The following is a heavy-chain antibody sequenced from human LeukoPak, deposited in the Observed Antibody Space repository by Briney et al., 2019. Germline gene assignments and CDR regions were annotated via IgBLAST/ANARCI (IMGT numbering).Heavy chain of an antibody. V-gene: IGHV3-30*04. CDR3: ARIPATAILNY. CDR1: GFTFSSYA. J-gene: IGHJ4*02. D-gene: IGHD2-2*02. Sequence: GRSLRLSCAASGFTFSSYAMHWVRQAPGKGLEWVAVISYDGSNKYYADSVKGRFTISRDNSKNTLYLQMNSLRAEDTAVYYCARIPATAILNYWGQGTLVTVSS. CDR2: ISYDGSNK.